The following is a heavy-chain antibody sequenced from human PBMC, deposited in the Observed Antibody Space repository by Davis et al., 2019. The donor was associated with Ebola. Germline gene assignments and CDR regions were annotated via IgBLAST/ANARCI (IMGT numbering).Heavy chain of an antibody. Sequence: SVPVPCKASGGTFSRYAISWVRQAPGQGLEWVGGIIPIFDTASYAHNFQDRVTITADESRITAYLELSSLRSEDTAVYYCAKDRYYDNSPLYFESETWGQGTLVTVSS. CDR3: AKDRYYDNSPLYFESET. J-gene: IGHJ4*02. D-gene: IGHD3-22*01. CDR2: IIPIFDTA. CDR1: GGTFSRYA. V-gene: IGHV1-69*13.